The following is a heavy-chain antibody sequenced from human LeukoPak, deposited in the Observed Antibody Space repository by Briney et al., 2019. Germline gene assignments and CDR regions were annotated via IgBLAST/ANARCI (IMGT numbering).Heavy chain of an antibody. J-gene: IGHJ4*02. Sequence: ASVKVSCKASGGIFSSYAISWVRQAPGQGLEWMGRIIPILGVANYAQKFQGRVTITADKSTSTAYMDLSSLRSEDTAVYYCARDLPPYYFDYWGQGTLVTVSS. V-gene: IGHV1-69*04. CDR2: IIPILGVA. CDR3: ARDLPPYYFDY. CDR1: GGIFSSYA.